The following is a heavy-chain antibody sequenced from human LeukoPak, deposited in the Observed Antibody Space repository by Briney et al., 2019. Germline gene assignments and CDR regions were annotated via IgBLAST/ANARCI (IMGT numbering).Heavy chain of an antibody. J-gene: IGHJ3*02. CDR3: TRGGRYLPLDI. CDR1: GFTLSDHY. D-gene: IGHD3-10*01. V-gene: IGHV3-72*01. Sequence: GGSLRLSCAASGFTLSDHYMDWIRQAPGKGLEWVGRTRNKANRYTTEYAASVKGRFTISRDDSKNSLYLQINSLKTEDTAVYYCTRGGRYLPLDIWGQGTMVTVSS. CDR2: TRNKANRYTT.